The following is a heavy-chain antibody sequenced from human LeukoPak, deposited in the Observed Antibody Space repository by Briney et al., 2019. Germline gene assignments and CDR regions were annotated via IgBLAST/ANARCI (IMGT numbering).Heavy chain of an antibody. CDR2: INHSGST. Sequence: PSETLSVTCAVYGGSFSGYYWSRIRQPPGKGLEWIGEINHSGSTNYNPSLKSRVTISVDTSKNQFSLKLSSVTAADTAVYYCARDPWFGAPMPLPYFDYWGQGTLVTVSS. D-gene: IGHD3-10*01. CDR3: ARDPWFGAPMPLPYFDY. V-gene: IGHV4-34*01. J-gene: IGHJ4*02. CDR1: GGSFSGYY.